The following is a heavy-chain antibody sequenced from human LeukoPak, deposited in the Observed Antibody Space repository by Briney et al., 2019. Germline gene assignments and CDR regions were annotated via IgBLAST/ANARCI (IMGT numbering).Heavy chain of an antibody. CDR3: ARSRGYRSSASCYERYYYYMDV. V-gene: IGHV4-34*01. CDR2: INHSGST. Sequence: SETLSLTCAVYGGSFSGCYWSWIRQPPGKGLEWIGEINHSGSTNYNPSLRSRVTISVDTSKNQFSLKLSSVTAADTAVYYCARSRGYRSSASCYERYYYYMDVWGKGTTVTISS. CDR1: GGSFSGCY. J-gene: IGHJ6*03. D-gene: IGHD2-2*01.